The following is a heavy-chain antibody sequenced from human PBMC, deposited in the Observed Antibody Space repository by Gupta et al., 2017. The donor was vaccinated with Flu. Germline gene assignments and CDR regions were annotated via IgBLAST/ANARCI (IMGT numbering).Heavy chain of an antibody. Sequence: QLLLQESGPGLVRPSETLSLMCTVSGDSLRTSDYYWGWLRRPPGQGLEWIGTIYYDGTAYYNPSLKSRVTMSIDTSKNHFSLNLRSVTAADTAVFYCARLLQTAAASAWGRGTLVTVSS. J-gene: IGHJ4*02. CDR1: GDSLRTSDYY. D-gene: IGHD6-13*01. V-gene: IGHV4-39*02. CDR3: ARLLQTAAASA. CDR2: IYYDGTA.